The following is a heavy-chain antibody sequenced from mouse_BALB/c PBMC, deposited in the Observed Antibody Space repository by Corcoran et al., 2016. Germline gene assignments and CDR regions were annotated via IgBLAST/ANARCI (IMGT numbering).Heavy chain of an antibody. Sequence: EVQLQQTGPELVKPGASLKMSCKDSGYTFTSYVMHWVKQKPGQGLEWIGYSNPYNDGTKYNEKFKGKATLPSAKSSSTAYMELRSLTSEDSAVYYCARRGYYGSSCSYFDYWGQGTTLTVSS. CDR2: SNPYNDGT. V-gene: IGHV1S136*01. CDR1: GYTFTSYV. J-gene: IGHJ2*01. CDR3: ARRGYYGSSCSYFDY. D-gene: IGHD1-1*01.